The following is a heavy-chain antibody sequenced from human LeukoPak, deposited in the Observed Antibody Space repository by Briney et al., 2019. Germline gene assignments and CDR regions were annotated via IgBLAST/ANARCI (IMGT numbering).Heavy chain of an antibody. V-gene: IGHV1-18*01. Sequence: ASVKVSCKVSGYTLTELSMHWVRQAPGQGLEWMGWISAYNGNTNYAQKLQGRVTMTTDTSTSTAYMELRSLRSDDTAVYYCARDRCMSSLRYWGQGTLVTVSS. D-gene: IGHD2-8*01. J-gene: IGHJ4*02. CDR3: ARDRCMSSLRY. CDR1: GYTLTELS. CDR2: ISAYNGNT.